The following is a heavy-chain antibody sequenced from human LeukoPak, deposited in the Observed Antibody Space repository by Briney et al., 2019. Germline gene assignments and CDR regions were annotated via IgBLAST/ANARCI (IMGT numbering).Heavy chain of an antibody. J-gene: IGHJ4*02. Sequence: SETLSLTCTVSGGSISSGDYYWSWLRQPPGKGLEWIGYIYYSGGTNYNPSLKSRVTISVDTSKNQFSLKLSSVTAADTAVYYCARNAPDCSGGNCYFDYWGQGTLVTVSS. V-gene: IGHV4-61*08. CDR1: GGSISSGDYY. CDR3: ARNAPDCSGGNCYFDY. D-gene: IGHD2-15*01. CDR2: IYYSGGT.